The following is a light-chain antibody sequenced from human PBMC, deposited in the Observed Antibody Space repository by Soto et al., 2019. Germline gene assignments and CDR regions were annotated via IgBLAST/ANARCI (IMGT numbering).Light chain of an antibody. CDR1: SRDVGSYNL. CDR3: CSYAGSSTYV. CDR2: EVT. Sequence: QSVLTQPASVYGSPGQSITITCTGTSRDVGSYNLVSWYQQHPGKAPKIMIFEVTQRPSGGSNRFSGSKSGNTASLTISVLQAEDEADYYCCSYAGSSTYVFGTVTKVTVL. V-gene: IGLV2-23*02. J-gene: IGLJ1*01.